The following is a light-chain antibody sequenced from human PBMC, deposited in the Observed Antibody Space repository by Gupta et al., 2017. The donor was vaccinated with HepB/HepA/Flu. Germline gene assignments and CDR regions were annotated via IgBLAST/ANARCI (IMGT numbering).Light chain of an antibody. Sequence: DIQMTQPPSTLSVPVGDRVTITCRASQSVSNWLAWYQQKPGKAPEVLIYKASRLESGVPSRFSGSGSGTEFTLTISSRQPDDFATYYCQHESSCPWTFGQGTKVEIK. CDR2: KAS. CDR3: QHESSCPWT. V-gene: IGKV1-5*03. J-gene: IGKJ1*01. CDR1: QSVSNW.